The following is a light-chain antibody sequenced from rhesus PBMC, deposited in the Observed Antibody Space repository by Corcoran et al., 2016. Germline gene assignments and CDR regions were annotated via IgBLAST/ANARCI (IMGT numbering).Light chain of an antibody. CDR3: QQHNSHPRT. CDR2: AAS. Sequence: DIQMTQSPSSLSASVGDRVTITCQASQGISNWLAWYQQKPGKAPKLLTYAASSLQSGVPSRFSVSGSGTDFTLTISSLQPEDFATYYCQQHNSHPRTFGQGTKVEIK. J-gene: IGKJ1*01. V-gene: IGKV1-33*02. CDR1: QGISNW.